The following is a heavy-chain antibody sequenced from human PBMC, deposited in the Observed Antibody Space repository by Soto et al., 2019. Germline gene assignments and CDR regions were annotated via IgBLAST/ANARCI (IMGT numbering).Heavy chain of an antibody. D-gene: IGHD1-7*01. J-gene: IGHJ5*01. CDR1: GYTSADFG. Sequence: ASVKVSCKASGYTSADFGISWVRQAPGQGLEWMGWASGNNGASNPAPKVQGRITMTLDTSTGVSYMALRSLRSDDTAIYYCVRDQNYFRVNGNWFDSWGQGTLVTVSS. CDR3: VRDQNYFRVNGNWFDS. CDR2: ASGNNGAS. V-gene: IGHV1-18*04.